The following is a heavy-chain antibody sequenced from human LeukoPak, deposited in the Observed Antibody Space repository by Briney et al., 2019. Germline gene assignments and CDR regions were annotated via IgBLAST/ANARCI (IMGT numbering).Heavy chain of an antibody. V-gene: IGHV1-69*06. Sequence: ASVKVSCKASGGTFSSYAISWVRQATGQGLEWMGGIIPIFGTANYAQKFQGRVTITADKSTSTAYMELSSLRSEDTAVYYCARVLLRGGYLGINYYYYYYMDVWGKGTTVTVSS. D-gene: IGHD5-12*01. CDR3: ARVLLRGGYLGINYYYYYYMDV. J-gene: IGHJ6*03. CDR1: GGTFSSYA. CDR2: IIPIFGTA.